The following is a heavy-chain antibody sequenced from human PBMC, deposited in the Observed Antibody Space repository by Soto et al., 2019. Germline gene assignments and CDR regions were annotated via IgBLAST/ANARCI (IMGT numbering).Heavy chain of an antibody. CDR1: GGSISSSH. V-gene: IGHV4-59*01. CDR3: ARRGDANWYFDL. CDR2: LDYSGST. Sequence: QVQLQDSGPGLVKPSETLSLTCTVSGGSISSSHWSWVRQPPGKGLECIGYLDYSGSTTYNPSLKSRVSMSADTSKNQFSLKLSSVTAADTALYYCARRGDANWYFDLWGRGTLVTVSS. D-gene: IGHD3-16*01. J-gene: IGHJ2*01.